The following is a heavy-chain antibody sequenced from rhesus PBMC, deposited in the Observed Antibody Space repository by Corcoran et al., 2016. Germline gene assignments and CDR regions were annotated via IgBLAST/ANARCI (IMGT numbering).Heavy chain of an antibody. Sequence: EVQLVESGGGLVQPGGSLRLACSGSVFTLSSFYMYWVRQAQGYGREWVAAMTPGGGDSAYTDYEKGRFTISKESAKNTLYLQMDSLRAEDTAVYYCAKDMGGTYYSFDYWGQGVLVTVSS. J-gene: IGHJ4*01. CDR2: MTPGGGDS. CDR1: VFTLSSFY. V-gene: IGHV3-8*01. D-gene: IGHD3-16*01. CDR3: AKDMGGTYYSFDY.